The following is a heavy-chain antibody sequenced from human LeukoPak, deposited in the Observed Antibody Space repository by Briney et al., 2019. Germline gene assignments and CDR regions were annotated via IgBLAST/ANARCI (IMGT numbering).Heavy chain of an antibody. V-gene: IGHV1-18*01. CDR2: ISAYNGST. CDR1: GYTFTSYG. D-gene: IGHD3-10*01. Sequence: ASVKVSCKASGYTFTSYGISWVRQAPGQGLEWMGWISAYNGSTNYAQKLQGRVTMTTDTSTSTAYMELRSLRSDDTAVYYCARTTYYYGSGSYPADYWGQGTLVTVSS. CDR3: ARTTYYYGSGSYPADY. J-gene: IGHJ4*02.